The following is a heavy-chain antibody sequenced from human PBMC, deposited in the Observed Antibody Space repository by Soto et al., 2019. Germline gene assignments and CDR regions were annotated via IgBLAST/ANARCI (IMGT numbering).Heavy chain of an antibody. Sequence: ASVKVSCKASGDTFTSYAMHWVRQAPGQRLEWMGWINAGNGNTKYSQKFQGRVTITRDTSASTAYMELSSLRYEDTAVYYCAKDLFTRFKSRDGDQTSFDSWGQGTMVTVSS. D-gene: IGHD1-7*01. CDR3: AKDLFTRFKSRDGDQTSFDS. CDR2: INAGNGNT. J-gene: IGHJ4*02. CDR1: GDTFTSYA. V-gene: IGHV1-3*01.